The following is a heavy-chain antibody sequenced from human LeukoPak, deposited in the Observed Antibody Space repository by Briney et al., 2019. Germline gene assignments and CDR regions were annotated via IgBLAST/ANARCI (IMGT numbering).Heavy chain of an antibody. J-gene: IGHJ6*02. D-gene: IGHD5-18*01. CDR3: ASYPVDTAMVYYCYGMDV. CDR1: GGSISSSSYY. Sequence: SETLSLTCTVSGGSISSSSYYWGWIRQPPGKGLEWIGSIYYSGSTYYNPSLKSRVTISVDTSKNQFSLKLSSVTAADTAVYYCASYPVDTAMVYYCYGMDVWGQGTTVTVSS. CDR2: IYYSGST. V-gene: IGHV4-39*01.